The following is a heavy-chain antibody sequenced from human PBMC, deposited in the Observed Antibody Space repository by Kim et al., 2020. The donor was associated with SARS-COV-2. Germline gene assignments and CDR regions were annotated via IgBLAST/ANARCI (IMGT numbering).Heavy chain of an antibody. CDR2: IYDSGRT. CDR3: ARDYWSETPNVFYFYMDV. Sequence: SETLSLTCTVSGGSISRGGYSWNWIRQVPGKGLEWIGYIYDSGRTLYNPSLHSRVTISIDTPNNQFSLRLTSVTAADTAIYYWARDYWSETPNVFYFYMDVWGRGTTVIVSS. J-gene: IGHJ6*03. CDR1: GGSISRGGYS. V-gene: IGHV4-31*03. D-gene: IGHD1-1*01.